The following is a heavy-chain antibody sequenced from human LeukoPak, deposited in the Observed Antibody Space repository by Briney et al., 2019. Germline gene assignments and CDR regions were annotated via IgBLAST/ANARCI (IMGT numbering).Heavy chain of an antibody. CDR2: IYYSGST. CDR1: GGSISSSSYY. Sequence: SETLSLTCTVSGGSISSSSYYWGWIRQPPGKGLEWIGSIYYSGSTYYNPSLKSRVTISVDTSKNQFSLKLSSVTAADTAVDYCARLTMIVVLFDLWGRGTLVTVSS. CDR3: ARLTMIVVLFDL. J-gene: IGHJ2*01. D-gene: IGHD3-22*01. V-gene: IGHV4-39*01.